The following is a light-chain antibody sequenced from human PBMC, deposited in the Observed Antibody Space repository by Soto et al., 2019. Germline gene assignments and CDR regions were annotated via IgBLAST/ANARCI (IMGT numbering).Light chain of an antibody. V-gene: IGKV1-5*03. Sequence: DIQMTQSPSTLSGSVGDRVTITCRASQTISSWLAWYQQKPGKAPKLLIYKASTLKSGVPSSFSGSGSGTESTPTISIPQPHDFATYYCQFCTSYSEALGQGTKVEVK. CDR2: KAS. CDR1: QTISSW. J-gene: IGKJ1*01. CDR3: QFCTSYSEA.